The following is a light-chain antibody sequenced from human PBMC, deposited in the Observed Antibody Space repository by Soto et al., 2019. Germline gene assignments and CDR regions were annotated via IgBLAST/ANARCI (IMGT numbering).Light chain of an antibody. Sequence: DIVMTQSPLSLPVTPGEPASISCRSSQSLLHSNGYYYLDWYLQKPGQSPQLLIYLGSNRASGVPDRFSGSGSGTDFTLKISRVKAEDVGVSYCMQALQTRTFGQGTKVEIK. V-gene: IGKV2-28*01. J-gene: IGKJ1*01. CDR3: MQALQTRT. CDR1: QSLLHSNGYYY. CDR2: LGS.